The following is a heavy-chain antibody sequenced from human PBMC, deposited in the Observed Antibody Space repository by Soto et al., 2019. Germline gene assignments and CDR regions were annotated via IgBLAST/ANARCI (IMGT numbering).Heavy chain of an antibody. V-gene: IGHV3-33*01. Sequence: QLVESGGGVVQPGRSLRLSCAASGFTFSRDAMHWVRQAPGKGLEWVAFIWNDGSNEYYADSVKGRAIISRDNSENTVYLQMNSLRGEDTAVYFCVRDAADSGYAFDIWGQGTMVTVSP. CDR1: GFTFSRDA. CDR2: IWNDGSNE. D-gene: IGHD3-10*01. CDR3: VRDAADSGYAFDI. J-gene: IGHJ3*02.